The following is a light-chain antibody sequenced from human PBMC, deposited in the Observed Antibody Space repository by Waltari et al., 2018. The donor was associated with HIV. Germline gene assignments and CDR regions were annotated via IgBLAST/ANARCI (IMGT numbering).Light chain of an antibody. CDR1: QSVSNN. V-gene: IGKV3-15*01. J-gene: IGKJ1*01. CDR2: DAS. CDR3: QQYNNWPRT. Sequence: EVVLTQSPGTVSVSPGERDTLSCRTSQSVSNNLVWYQMKPGQAPRLVIYDASTRATGIPVRFSGSGSGTEFTLTISSLQSEDFAVYYWQQYNNWPRTFGRGTKVEI.